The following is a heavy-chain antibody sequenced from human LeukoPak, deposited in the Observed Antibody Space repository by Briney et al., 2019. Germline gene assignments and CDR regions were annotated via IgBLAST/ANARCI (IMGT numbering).Heavy chain of an antibody. D-gene: IGHD4/OR15-4a*01. CDR3: AKDLSGHWCIDY. V-gene: IGHV3-30*18. CDR1: GFTFSNYY. J-gene: IGHJ4*02. CDR2: ISDDGERK. Sequence: GRSLRLSCVASGFTFSNYYMHWVRQAPGKGREWVAIISDDGERKFYADSVRGRITISRDKSKNTLFLQMNSLRADDTAVYFCAKDLSGHWCIDYWGQGTLVTVSS.